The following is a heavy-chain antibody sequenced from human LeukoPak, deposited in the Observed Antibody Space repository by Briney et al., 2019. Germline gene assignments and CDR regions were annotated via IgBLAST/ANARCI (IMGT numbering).Heavy chain of an antibody. CDR3: ARDARPYYDSSGTLGAFDI. J-gene: IGHJ3*02. D-gene: IGHD3-22*01. Sequence: SETLSLTCTVSGGSISSGSYYWSWIRQPAGKGLEWIGRIYTSGSTNYNPSLKSRVTISVDTSKNQFSLKLSSVTAADTAVYYCARDARPYYDSSGTLGAFDIWGQGTMVTVSS. CDR1: GGSISSGSYY. CDR2: IYTSGST. V-gene: IGHV4-61*02.